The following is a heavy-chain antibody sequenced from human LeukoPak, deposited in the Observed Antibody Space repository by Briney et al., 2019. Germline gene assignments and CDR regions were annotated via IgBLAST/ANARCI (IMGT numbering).Heavy chain of an antibody. D-gene: IGHD1-26*01. Sequence: ASVTVSCTASGYTFTGYYMHWVRQAPGQGLEWMGLINPSGGSTSYAQKFQGRVTMTRDMSTSTVYMELSSLRSEDTAVYYCARNTGESYWYYYYMDVWGKGTTVTVSS. V-gene: IGHV1-46*01. CDR1: GYTFTGYY. J-gene: IGHJ6*03. CDR3: ARNTGESYWYYYYMDV. CDR2: INPSGGST.